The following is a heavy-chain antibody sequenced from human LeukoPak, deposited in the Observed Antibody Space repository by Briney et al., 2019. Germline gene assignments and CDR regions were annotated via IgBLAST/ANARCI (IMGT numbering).Heavy chain of an antibody. J-gene: IGHJ5*02. Sequence: PSETLSLTCAVYGESFSGYYWSWIRQPPGKGLEWIGEINHSGSTNYNPSLKSRVTISVDTSKNQFSLKLSSVTAADTAVYYCARDLYSGSYLGWFDPWGQGTLVTVSS. D-gene: IGHD1-26*01. CDR1: GESFSGYY. CDR3: ARDLYSGSYLGWFDP. V-gene: IGHV4-34*01. CDR2: INHSGST.